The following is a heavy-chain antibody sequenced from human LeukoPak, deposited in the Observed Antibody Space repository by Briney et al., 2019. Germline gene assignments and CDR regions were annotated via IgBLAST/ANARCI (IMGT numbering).Heavy chain of an antibody. D-gene: IGHD5-24*01. Sequence: SGGSLRLSCAASGFTFTTYWMGWVRQAPGKGPEWVANINQVGSSKYFVDSVKGRFIISRDNAKNSLYLQMNSLRDEDTAVYYCANLGPPGRDHYLESWGQGTLVTVSS. J-gene: IGHJ4*02. CDR1: GFTFTTYW. CDR2: INQVGSSK. V-gene: IGHV3-7*01. CDR3: ANLGPPGRDHYLES.